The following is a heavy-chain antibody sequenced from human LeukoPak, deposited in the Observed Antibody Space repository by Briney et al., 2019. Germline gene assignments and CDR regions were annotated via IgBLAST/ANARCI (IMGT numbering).Heavy chain of an antibody. CDR3: ARGYNWASPTRKFYYMDV. V-gene: IGHV4-4*07. CDR1: GGSISSYY. J-gene: IGHJ6*03. CDR2: IYCSGST. D-gene: IGHD1-20*01. Sequence: PSETLSLTCTVSGGSISSYYWSWIRQPAGKGLEWIGRIYCSGSTNYNPSLKSRVTMSVDTSQNQFSLKVSSVTAADTAVYYCARGYNWASPTRKFYYMDVWGKGTTVTVSS.